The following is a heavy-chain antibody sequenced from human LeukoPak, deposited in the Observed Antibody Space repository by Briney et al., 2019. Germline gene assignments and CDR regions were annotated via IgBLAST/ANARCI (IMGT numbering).Heavy chain of an antibody. CDR3: ARGYSALFS. Sequence: QAGGSLRLSCALSGFIFSSHWMTWVRQAPGKGLEWVASIKEDGSEKNYVDSVKGRFTISRDNAKNSLYLQMKSLRDEDTAVYSCARGYSALFSWGQGTLVTVSS. CDR2: IKEDGSEK. CDR1: GFIFSSHW. J-gene: IGHJ5*02. V-gene: IGHV3-7*01. D-gene: IGHD6-13*01.